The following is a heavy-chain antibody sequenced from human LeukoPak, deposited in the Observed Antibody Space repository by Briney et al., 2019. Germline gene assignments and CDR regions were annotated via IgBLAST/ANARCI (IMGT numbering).Heavy chain of an antibody. V-gene: IGHV3-21*01. CDR3: ARVGTMVRGVIKSPPIDY. CDR2: IRSSSSYI. D-gene: IGHD3-10*01. J-gene: IGHJ4*02. CDR1: GFTFSSYS. Sequence: PGGSLRLSCAASGFTFSSYSMNWVRQAPGKGLGWVSSIRSSSSYIYYADSVKGRFTISRDNAKNSLYLQMNSLRAEDTAVYYCARVGTMVRGVIKSPPIDYWGQGTLVTVSS.